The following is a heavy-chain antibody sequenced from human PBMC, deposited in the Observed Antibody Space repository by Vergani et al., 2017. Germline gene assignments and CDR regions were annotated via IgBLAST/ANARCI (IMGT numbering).Heavy chain of an antibody. CDR3: ARDGNSGYPTGFDY. CDR1: GGSISSGGYY. J-gene: IGHJ4*02. D-gene: IGHD3-22*01. Sequence: QVQLQESGPGLVKPSQTLSLTCTVSGGSISSGGYYWSWIRQHPVKGLEWIGYIYYSGSTYYNPSLKSRVTISVDTSKNQFSLKLSSVTAADTAVYYCARDGNSGYPTGFDYWGQGTLVTVSS. V-gene: IGHV4-31*03. CDR2: IYYSGST.